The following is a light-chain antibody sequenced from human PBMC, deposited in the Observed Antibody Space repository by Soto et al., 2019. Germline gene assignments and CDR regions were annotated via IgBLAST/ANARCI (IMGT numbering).Light chain of an antibody. CDR3: QQYCSSPQT. J-gene: IGKJ5*01. V-gene: IGKV3-20*01. Sequence: EMVLTQSPGPLSLSPGERATLSCRASQSVSSSYLAWYQQKPGQAPRLLIYGASSRATRIPDRFSGSGSVTDFTLTISRLEPEDFAVSYCQQYCSSPQTFGQGTRLEIK. CDR1: QSVSSSY. CDR2: GAS.